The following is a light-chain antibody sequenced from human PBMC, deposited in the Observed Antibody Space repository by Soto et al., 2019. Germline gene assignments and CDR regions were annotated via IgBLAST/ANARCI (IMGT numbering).Light chain of an antibody. Sequence: EIVLTQSPGTLSFSPGERATLSCRASQSVSSSYLAWYHQKPGQVPRLLIYGASSRATGSPDRFSGSGSGTDFTLTISRLDPEDFAVYYSQQYGSSPITFGQGTRLEI. CDR3: QQYGSSPIT. CDR2: GAS. J-gene: IGKJ5*01. CDR1: QSVSSSY. V-gene: IGKV3-20*01.